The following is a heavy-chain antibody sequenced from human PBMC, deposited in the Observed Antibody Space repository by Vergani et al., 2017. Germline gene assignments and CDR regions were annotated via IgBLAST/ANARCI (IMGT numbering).Heavy chain of an antibody. D-gene: IGHD2-2*01. Sequence: QVQLVQSGAEVKKPGSSVKVSCKASGGTFSSSAISWVRQAPGQGLEWMGGIIPIFGTANYAQKFQGRVTITADESTSTAYMELSSLRSEDTAVYYCANYCSSTSLRLGGIRNWFDPWGQGTLVTVSS. CDR3: ANYCSSTSLRLGGIRNWFDP. V-gene: IGHV1-69*01. J-gene: IGHJ5*02. CDR2: IIPIFGTA. CDR1: GGTFSSSA.